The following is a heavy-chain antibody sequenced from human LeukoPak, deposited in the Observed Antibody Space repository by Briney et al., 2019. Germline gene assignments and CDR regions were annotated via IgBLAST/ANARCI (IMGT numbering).Heavy chain of an antibody. CDR1: GYSFTSYW. Sequence: GESLKISCKGSGYSFTSYWIGWVRQMPGKGLEWMGIIYPGDSDTRYSPSFQGQVTISADKSISTAYLQWSSLKASDTAMYYCARLPRTYYYDSSGYPGDYYYYKDVWGKGTTVTVSS. D-gene: IGHD3-22*01. J-gene: IGHJ6*03. CDR3: ARLPRTYYYDSSGYPGDYYYYKDV. V-gene: IGHV5-51*01. CDR2: IYPGDSDT.